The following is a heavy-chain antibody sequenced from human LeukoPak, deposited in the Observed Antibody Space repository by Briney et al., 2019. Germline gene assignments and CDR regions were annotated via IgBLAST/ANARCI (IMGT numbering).Heavy chain of an antibody. V-gene: IGHV3-23*01. CDR3: ARDGVKGVPAGMDYAFDI. CDR1: GFTFSSYA. J-gene: IGHJ3*02. CDR2: ISGRDGRT. D-gene: IGHD2-2*01. Sequence: PGGSLRLSCAASGFTFSSYAMSWVRQAPGRGLEWVSAISGRDGRTYYTDSVKGRFTISRDNSKNTLYLQMNSLRAEDTAVYYCARDGVKGVPAGMDYAFDIWGQGTMVTVSS.